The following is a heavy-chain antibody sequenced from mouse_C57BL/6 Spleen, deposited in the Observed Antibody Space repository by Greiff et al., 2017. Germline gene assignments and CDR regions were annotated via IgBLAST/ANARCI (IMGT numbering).Heavy chain of an antibody. CDR2: INYDGSST. CDR3: ARAIYYDYGGYWYFDV. Sequence: DVKLVESEGGLVQPGSSMKLSCTASGFTFSDYYMAWVRQVPEKGLEWVANINYDGSSTYYLDSLKSRFIISRDNAKNILYLQMSSLKSEDTATYYCARAIYYDYGGYWYFDVWGTGTTVTVSS. J-gene: IGHJ1*03. CDR1: GFTFSDYY. D-gene: IGHD2-4*01. V-gene: IGHV5-16*01.